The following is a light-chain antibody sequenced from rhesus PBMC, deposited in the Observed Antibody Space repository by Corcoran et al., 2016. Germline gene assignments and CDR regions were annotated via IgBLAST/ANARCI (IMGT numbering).Light chain of an antibody. Sequence: EIVMTQSPATLSLSPGERATLSCRASQSVSSYVAWYQQKPDQAPRLLIYGASSRATGIPDRFSGSGSGTDFTLTISSLEPEDFAVYYCQQYTNWPLTFGGGTKVEIK. V-gene: IGKV3S9*01. CDR1: QSVSSY. CDR3: QQYTNWPLT. CDR2: GAS. J-gene: IGKJ4*01.